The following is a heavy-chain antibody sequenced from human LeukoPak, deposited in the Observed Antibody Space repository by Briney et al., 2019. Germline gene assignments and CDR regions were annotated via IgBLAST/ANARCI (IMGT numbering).Heavy chain of an antibody. J-gene: IGHJ4*02. CDR2: INSGGNT. CDR1: GFAFSTYA. D-gene: IGHD6-13*01. Sequence: GGSLRLSCAASGFAFSTYAMSWVRQAPGKGLEWVSIINSGGNTYYADSVKGRFTISRDNSKNTLWLQMNSLRAEDTAVYYCAKHSSGWYSFDFWGQGILVTVSP. V-gene: IGHV3-23*01. CDR3: AKHSSGWYSFDF.